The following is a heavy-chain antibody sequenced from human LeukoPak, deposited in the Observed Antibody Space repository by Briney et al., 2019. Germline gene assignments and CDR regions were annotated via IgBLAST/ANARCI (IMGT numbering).Heavy chain of an antibody. V-gene: IGHV4-34*01. D-gene: IGHD3-22*01. CDR3: ASSFYYDSRDY. J-gene: IGHJ4*02. CDR2: ITPSGST. CDR1: GGSFSGYF. Sequence: PSETLSLTYVVYGGSFSGYFWSWIRQPPGKGLEWIGEITPSGSTNYSPSLKSRVSISIDTSKKKLSLRLTSVTAADSAVYYCASSFYYDSRDYWGQGTLVTVSS.